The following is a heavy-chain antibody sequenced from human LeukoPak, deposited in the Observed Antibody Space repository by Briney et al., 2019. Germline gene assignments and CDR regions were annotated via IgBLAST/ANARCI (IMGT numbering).Heavy chain of an antibody. CDR3: ARGREAGFDY. V-gene: IGHV1-8*01. CDR1: GYTYTSYD. J-gene: IGHJ4*02. D-gene: IGHD6-19*01. Sequence: ASGKVSCKASGYTYTSYDINWVRQASGQWLEWMGWMNPNSGNTGYAQKFQGRVTMTRNTSISTAYMELSSLRSEDTAVYYCARGREAGFDYWGQGTLVTVSS. CDR2: MNPNSGNT.